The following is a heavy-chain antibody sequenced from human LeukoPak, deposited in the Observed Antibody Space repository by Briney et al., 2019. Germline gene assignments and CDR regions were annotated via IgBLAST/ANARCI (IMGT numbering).Heavy chain of an antibody. V-gene: IGHV1-18*01. Sequence: ASVKVSCKASGYTFTSYGISWVRQAPGQGREWMGWISAYNGNTNYAQKLQGRVTMPTDTSTSTAYMELRSLRSDDTAVYYCARLRSPFNWFEPWGQGPLVPVSS. CDR2: ISAYNGNT. CDR1: GYTFTSYG. CDR3: ARLRSPFNWFEP. J-gene: IGHJ5*02.